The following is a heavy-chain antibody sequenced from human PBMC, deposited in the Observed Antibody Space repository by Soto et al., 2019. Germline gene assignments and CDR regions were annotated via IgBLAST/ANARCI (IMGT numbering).Heavy chain of an antibody. Sequence: QVQLVQSGAEVKKPGSSVKVSCKASGGTFSSYTISWVRQAPGQGLEWMGRIIPILGIANYAQKFQGRVTITADKYTSTAYMELSSLRSEDTAVYYCARAVDSGYDRTYYFDYWGQGTLVTVSS. CDR2: IIPILGIA. V-gene: IGHV1-69*02. CDR1: GGTFSSYT. J-gene: IGHJ4*02. CDR3: ARAVDSGYDRTYYFDY. D-gene: IGHD5-12*01.